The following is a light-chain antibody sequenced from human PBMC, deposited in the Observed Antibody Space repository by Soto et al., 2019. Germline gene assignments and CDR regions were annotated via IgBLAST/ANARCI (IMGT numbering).Light chain of an antibody. V-gene: IGKV3-20*01. CDR1: QSVSSSY. CDR2: GAS. J-gene: IGKJ1*01. CDR3: QQYGSSPRT. Sequence: EIVLTQSPGTLSLSPGERATLSCRASQSVSSSYLAWYQQKPGQAPRLLIYGASSRATGIPDRFSGSGSGAAFTHTISRMEPDYFAVDYCQQYGSSPRTFGQGTKVEIK.